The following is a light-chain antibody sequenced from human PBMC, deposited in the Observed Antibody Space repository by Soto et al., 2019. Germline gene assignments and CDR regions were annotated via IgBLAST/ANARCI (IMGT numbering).Light chain of an antibody. CDR1: QSVGSSY. Sequence: EIVMTPSPATLSVSPVARATLSCRASQSVGSSYLAWYQQKPGQAPRLLIYGASSRATGIPDRFSGSGSGTDFTLTISRLEPEDFAVYYCQQYGSSPLTFGGGTKVDIK. CDR3: QQYGSSPLT. V-gene: IGKV3-20*01. CDR2: GAS. J-gene: IGKJ4*01.